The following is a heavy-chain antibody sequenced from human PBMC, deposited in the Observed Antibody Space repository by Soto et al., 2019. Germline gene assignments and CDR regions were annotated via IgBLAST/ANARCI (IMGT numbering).Heavy chain of an antibody. CDR1: GFTFSSYW. D-gene: IGHD4-17*01. Sequence: GGSLRLSCAASGFTFSSYWMHWVRQAPGKGLVWVSRINSDGSSTSYADSVKGRFTISRDNAKKTLYLQMNSLRAEDTAVYYCARDWPTPAHDYGDYPDAFDIWGQGTMVTVSS. CDR3: ARDWPTPAHDYGDYPDAFDI. CDR2: INSDGSST. V-gene: IGHV3-74*01. J-gene: IGHJ3*02.